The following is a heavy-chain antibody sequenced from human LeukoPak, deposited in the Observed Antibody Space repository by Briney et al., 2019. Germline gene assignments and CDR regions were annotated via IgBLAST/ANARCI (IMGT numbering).Heavy chain of an antibody. J-gene: IGHJ4*02. CDR1: GFTFSSYA. Sequence: GGSLRLSCSASGFTFSSYAMHWVRQAPGKGLEYVSAIISNGGSTYYADSVKGRFTISRDNSKNTLYLQMSSQRAEDPAVYYCVEDPMGGSGSYLFAYWGQGTLVTASS. D-gene: IGHD3-10*01. CDR2: IISNGGST. V-gene: IGHV3-64D*06. CDR3: VEDPMGGSGSYLFAY.